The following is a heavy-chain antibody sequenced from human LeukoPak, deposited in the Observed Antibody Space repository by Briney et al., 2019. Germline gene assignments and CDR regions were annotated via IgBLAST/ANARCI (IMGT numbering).Heavy chain of an antibody. CDR1: GGSISSYY. V-gene: IGHV4-59*01. CDR2: IYYSGST. CDR3: ASGVVATTSYTTVVTPGYYY. J-gene: IGHJ4*02. Sequence: SETLSLTCTVSGGSISSYYWSWIRQPPGKGLEWIGYIYYSGSTNYNPSLKSRVTISVDTSKNQFSLKLSSVTAADTAVYYCASGVVATTSYTTVVTPGYYYWGQGTLVTVSS. D-gene: IGHD4-23*01.